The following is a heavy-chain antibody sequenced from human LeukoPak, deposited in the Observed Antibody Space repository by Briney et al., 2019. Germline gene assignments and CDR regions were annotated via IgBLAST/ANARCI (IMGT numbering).Heavy chain of an antibody. D-gene: IGHD1-26*01. V-gene: IGHV3-30*01. CDR3: ARDPSIRVDSGSYFDY. CDR2: ISYDGSNK. Sequence: GGSLRFSCAASGFTFSSYAMRWVRQAPGKGLEWVAVISYDGSNKYYADSVKGRFTISRGNSKNTLYLQMNSLRAEDTAVYYCARDPSIRVDSGSYFDYWGQGTLVTVSS. J-gene: IGHJ4*02. CDR1: GFTFSSYA.